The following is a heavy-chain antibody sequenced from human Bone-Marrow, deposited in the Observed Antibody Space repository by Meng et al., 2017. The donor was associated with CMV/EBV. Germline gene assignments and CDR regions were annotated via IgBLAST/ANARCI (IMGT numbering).Heavy chain of an antibody. D-gene: IGHD3-10*01. V-gene: IGHV4-34*01. CDR2: INHSGST. J-gene: IGHJ6*01. CDR1: GGSFSGYY. CDR3: AREASMVRGHVYYYYYVMDV. Sequence: GSLRLSCAVYGGSFSGYYWSWIRQPPGKGLEWIGEINHSGSTNYNPSLKSRVTISVDTSKNQFSLKLSSVTAADTAVYYCAREASMVRGHVYYYYYVMDVWGQGTTVTVYS.